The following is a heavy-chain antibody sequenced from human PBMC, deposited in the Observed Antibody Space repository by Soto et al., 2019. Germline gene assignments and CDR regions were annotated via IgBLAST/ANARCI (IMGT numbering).Heavy chain of an antibody. CDR3: AKVRLELRWFFDY. CDR2: ISGSGGST. V-gene: IGHV3-23*01. CDR1: GFTFSSYA. Sequence: GGSLRLSCAASGFTFSSYAMSWVRQAPGKGLEWVSAISGSGGSTYYADSVKGRFTTSRDNSKNTLYLQMNSLRAEDTAVYYCAKVRLELRWFFDYWGQGTLVTVSS. D-gene: IGHD1-7*01. J-gene: IGHJ4*02.